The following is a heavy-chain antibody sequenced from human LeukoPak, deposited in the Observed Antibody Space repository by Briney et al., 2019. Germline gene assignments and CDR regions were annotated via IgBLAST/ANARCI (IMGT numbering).Heavy chain of an antibody. J-gene: IGHJ6*03. CDR3: ARGGTIFGVVAYYYYYMDV. CDR1: GGSISSYY. CDR2: IYYSGST. V-gene: IGHV4-59*01. Sequence: SETLSLTCTVSGGSISSYYWSWIRQPPGKGLEWIGDIYYSGSTTYNPSPNRRVTISVDTSTNQFSLKLSSVTAAATAVYYCARGGTIFGVVAYYYYYMDVWGKGTTVTVSS. D-gene: IGHD3-3*01.